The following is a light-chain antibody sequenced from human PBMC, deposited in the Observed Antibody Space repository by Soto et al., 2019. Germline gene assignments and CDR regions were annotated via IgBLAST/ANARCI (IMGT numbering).Light chain of an antibody. CDR1: QSLLHGNGYNY. V-gene: IGKV2-28*01. CDR3: MQALQTPYT. CDR2: LGS. Sequence: DIVMTQSPLSLPVTPGEPASISCRSSQSLLHGNGYNYLNWYLQKPGQSPQLLIYLGSNRASGVXDXXSGSRSGTDFTLTISGVEAEDVGVYYCMQALQTPYTFGQGTRLEIK. J-gene: IGKJ2*01.